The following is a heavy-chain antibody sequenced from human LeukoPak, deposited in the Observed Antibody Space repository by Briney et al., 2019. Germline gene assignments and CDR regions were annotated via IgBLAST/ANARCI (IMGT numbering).Heavy chain of an antibody. V-gene: IGHV4-4*02. CDR3: ARDYGPGYCSGGSCYGNAFDI. J-gene: IGHJ3*02. Sequence: SETLSLTCAVSGGSISSSNWWSWVRQPPGKGLEWIGGIYHSGSTSYNPSLKSRVTISVDKSKNQFSLKLSSVTAADTAVYYCARDYGPGYCSGGSCYGNAFDIWGQGTMVTVSS. D-gene: IGHD2-15*01. CDR1: GGSISSSNW. CDR2: IYHSGST.